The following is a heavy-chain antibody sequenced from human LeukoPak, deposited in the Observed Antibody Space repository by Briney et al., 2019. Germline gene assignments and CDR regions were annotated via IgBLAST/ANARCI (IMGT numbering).Heavy chain of an antibody. CDR2: MYASRNT. V-gene: IGHV4-61*02. D-gene: IGHD5-24*01. CDR1: GASVSTTAYY. CDR3: ASYREAYDLYPHGLDV. Sequence: SETLSLTCTVSGASVSTTAYYWNWIRQPPGEGLEWIGLMYASRNTHYNPSLKSRVTMSLDTSKNQFSLSMNSVTAADSAVYFCASYREAYDLYPHGLDVWGRGTVVTV. J-gene: IGHJ3*01.